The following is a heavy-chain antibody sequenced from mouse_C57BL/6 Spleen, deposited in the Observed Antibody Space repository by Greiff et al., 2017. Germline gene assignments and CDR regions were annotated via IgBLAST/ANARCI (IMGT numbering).Heavy chain of an antibody. Sequence: EVQLVESGEGLVKPGGSLKLSCAASGFTFSSYAMSWVRQTPEKRLEWVAYISSGGDYIYYADTVKGRFTISRDNARNTLYLQMSSLKSEDTAMYYCTRDHIYYYGSSLSYYYAMDYWGQGTSVTVSS. CDR1: GFTFSSYA. CDR2: ISSGGDYI. J-gene: IGHJ4*01. D-gene: IGHD1-1*01. V-gene: IGHV5-9-1*02. CDR3: TRDHIYYYGSSLSYYYAMDY.